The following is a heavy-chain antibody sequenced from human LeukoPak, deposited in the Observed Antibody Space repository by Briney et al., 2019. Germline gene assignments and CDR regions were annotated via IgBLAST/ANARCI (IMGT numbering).Heavy chain of an antibody. CDR2: IFYSGGT. CDR3: ARVYYSNSYDYWYFDL. Sequence: SETLSLTCTVSGGSISSYYWSWIRQPPGKGLEWIGYIFYSGGTNYNPSLKSRVTISVDTSKLQFSLTLSSVTAADTAVYYCARVYYSNSYDYWYFDLWGRGTLVTVSS. J-gene: IGHJ2*01. D-gene: IGHD6-13*01. CDR1: GGSISSYY. V-gene: IGHV4-59*01.